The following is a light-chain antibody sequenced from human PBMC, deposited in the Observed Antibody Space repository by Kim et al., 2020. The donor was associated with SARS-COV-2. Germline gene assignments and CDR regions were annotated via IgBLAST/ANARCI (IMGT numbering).Light chain of an antibody. V-gene: IGLV3-21*04. Sequence: GKTAGRTCRGNNIGSKSVDWYQRKPGQAPVLVIYYDSDRPSGIPERFSGCNSGYTATLTISRVEAGDEADYYCQVWDSSSDHPAWVFGGGTQLTVL. CDR3: QVWDSSSDHPAWV. CDR1: NIGSKS. CDR2: YDS. J-gene: IGLJ3*02.